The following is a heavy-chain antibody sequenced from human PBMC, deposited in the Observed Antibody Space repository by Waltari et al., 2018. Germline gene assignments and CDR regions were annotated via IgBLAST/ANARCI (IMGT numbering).Heavy chain of an antibody. CDR3: ARGKPSYDATGYSKFDY. CDR2: ITTTSTTI. D-gene: IGHD3-9*01. V-gene: IGHV3-48*04. J-gene: IGHJ4*02. Sequence: EVQLVETGGGLVQPGGSLRLSCAASGFTFSTYNMNWVRQAPGKGLEWLSYITTTSTTIYDADSVKGRFTVSRDNAESSLYLQMNSLRAEDTAVYYCARGKPSYDATGYSKFDYWGQGTRVTVSS. CDR1: GFTFSTYN.